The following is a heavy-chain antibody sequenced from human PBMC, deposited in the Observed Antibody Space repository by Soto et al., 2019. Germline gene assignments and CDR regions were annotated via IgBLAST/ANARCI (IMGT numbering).Heavy chain of an antibody. V-gene: IGHV4-31*03. J-gene: IGHJ5*01. CDR3: ARWVEGSLDCFDS. Sequence: QVQLQESGPGLVKPSQTLSLTCTVSGGSISNGYYYWSWVRQNPGKGLEWIGHIYHSGRTYYNPSRNRRLTTPADTSKNQFALNLSSVTAADTAVYYCARWVEGSLDCFDSWGQGAPVTVSS. CDR1: GGSISNGYYY. CDR2: IYHSGRT. D-gene: IGHD2-15*01.